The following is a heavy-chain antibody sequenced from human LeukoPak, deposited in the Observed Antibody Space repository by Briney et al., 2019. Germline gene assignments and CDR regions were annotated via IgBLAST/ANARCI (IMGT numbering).Heavy chain of an antibody. Sequence: SETLSLTCAVYGGSFSGYYWSWIRQPPGKGLEWIGEINHSGSTNYNPSLKSRVTISVDTSKNQFSLKLSSVTAADTAVYYCARGGGGIAARPYYFDYWGQEPWSPSPQ. J-gene: IGHJ4*01. CDR1: GGSFSGYY. CDR2: INHSGST. CDR3: ARGGGGIAARPYYFDY. D-gene: IGHD6-6*01. V-gene: IGHV4-34*01.